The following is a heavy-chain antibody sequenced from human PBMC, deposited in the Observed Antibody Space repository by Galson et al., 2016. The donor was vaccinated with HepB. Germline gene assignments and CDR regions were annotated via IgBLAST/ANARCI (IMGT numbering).Heavy chain of an antibody. J-gene: IGHJ4*02. D-gene: IGHD5-18*01. V-gene: IGHV3-74*01. CDR2: INSDGSNT. CDR1: GFTFSRYW. CDR3: ARDDRGYIYCYSYYFDY. Sequence: SLRLSCAASGFTFSRYWMHWVRQAPGKGLVWVSRINSDGSNTSYADSVKGRFTISRDNAKKTLNMQMNSLRAEDTAVYFCARDDRGYIYCYSYYFDYWGQGTLVTVSS.